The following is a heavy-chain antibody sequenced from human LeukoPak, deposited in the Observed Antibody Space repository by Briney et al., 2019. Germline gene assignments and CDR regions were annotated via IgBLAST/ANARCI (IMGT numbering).Heavy chain of an antibody. CDR1: SFTCSSYS. CDR2: IISSSSYI. Sequence: GGSLRLSCAASSFTCSSYSMNRVGQAPGKGRKWVSSIISSSSYIYYADAVKGRFTISRDNAKNSLYLQMDSLRAEDTAVYFYARDLNRYVYFDYWGQGTLVTVSS. D-gene: IGHD3-10*02. V-gene: IGHV3-21*01. CDR3: ARDLNRYVYFDY. J-gene: IGHJ4*02.